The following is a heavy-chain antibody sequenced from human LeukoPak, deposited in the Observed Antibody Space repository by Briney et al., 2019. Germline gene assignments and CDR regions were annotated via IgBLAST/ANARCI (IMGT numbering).Heavy chain of an antibody. V-gene: IGHV1-46*01. J-gene: IGHJ4*02. CDR2: INPSGGST. D-gene: IGHD3-16*02. CDR3: ARDALRLGELSLSFDY. Sequence: ASVKVSCKASGYTFTSYYMHWVRLAPGQGLEWMGTINPSGGSTRYAQKFQGRVTMTRDMSTSTVYMELSSLRSEDTAVYYCARDALRLGELSLSFDYWGQGTLVTVSS. CDR1: GYTFTSYY.